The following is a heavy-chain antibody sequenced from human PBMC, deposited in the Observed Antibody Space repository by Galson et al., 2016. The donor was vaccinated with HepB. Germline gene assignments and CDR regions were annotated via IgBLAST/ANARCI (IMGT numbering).Heavy chain of an antibody. CDR3: AKDWDIVPSATGDY. V-gene: IGHV3-33*06. D-gene: IGHD5-12*01. J-gene: IGHJ4*02. CDR2: IWHDGSNK. Sequence: SLRLSCAASEFTFSTYGMHWVRQAPGKGLEWVALIWHDGSNKYSADSVKGRFTISRDNPKNTLYLQMNSLKVEDTAVYYCAKDWDIVPSATGDYWGQGTLVTVSS. CDR1: EFTFSTYG.